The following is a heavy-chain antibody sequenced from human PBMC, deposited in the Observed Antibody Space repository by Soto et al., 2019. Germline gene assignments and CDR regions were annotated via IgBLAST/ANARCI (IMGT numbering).Heavy chain of an antibody. CDR3: VRGKVGTNPNWLDP. V-gene: IGHV3-66*01. Sequence: EVQLVESGGGLVQPGGSLRLSCAASGFSVSSSYLYWVRQPPGKGLEWVSSIYLSGSTYYTDSVKGRFSISRDNSKNTLYLQMKSLGAENTAIYYCVRGKVGTNPNWLDPWGQGSMVTVSS. CDR1: GFSVSSSY. CDR2: IYLSGST. J-gene: IGHJ5*02. D-gene: IGHD2-21*02.